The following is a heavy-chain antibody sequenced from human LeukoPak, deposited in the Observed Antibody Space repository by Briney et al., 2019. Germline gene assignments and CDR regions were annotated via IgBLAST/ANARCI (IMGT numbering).Heavy chain of an antibody. V-gene: IGHV3-21*01. CDR2: ISSSSSYI. D-gene: IGHD2-15*01. CDR3: ARWAGYCSGGSCYWSRVFDY. J-gene: IGHJ4*02. CDR1: GFTFSSYS. Sequence: PGGSLRLSCAASGFTFSSYSMNWVRQAPGKGLEWVSSISSSSSYIYYADSVKGRFTISRDNAKNSLYLQMNSLRAEDTAVYYCARWAGYCSGGSCYWSRVFDYWGQGTLVTVSS.